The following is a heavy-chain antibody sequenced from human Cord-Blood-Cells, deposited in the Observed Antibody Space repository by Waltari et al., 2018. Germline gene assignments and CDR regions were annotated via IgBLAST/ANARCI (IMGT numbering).Heavy chain of an antibody. D-gene: IGHD6-19*01. V-gene: IGHV3-73*02. Sequence: EVQLVESGGGFVQPGGSLKLSCAASGLPFRASAFHWGRQASGKGLEGVGRIRSKANSYATAYAASVKGRFTISRDDSKNTAYLQMNSLKTEDTAVYYCTRHTVAGDYWGQGTLVTVSS. CDR2: IRSKANSYAT. J-gene: IGHJ4*02. CDR3: TRHTVAGDY. CDR1: GLPFRASA.